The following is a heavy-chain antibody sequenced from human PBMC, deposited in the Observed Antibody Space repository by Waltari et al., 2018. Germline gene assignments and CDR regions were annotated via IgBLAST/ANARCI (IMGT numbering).Heavy chain of an antibody. D-gene: IGHD2-21*01. J-gene: IGHJ6*02. CDR3: AKLGGYSLNGLDV. CDR1: GFMFSDYA. CDR2: IRGGGIST. Sequence: EVQLLDSGGDSVQPGGSLRLSCAASGFMFSDYAMSWGRRAPGEALEGGSGIRGGGISTYYADSVKGRFSGSRDNSNKTLFLEMRSLRAEDTAVYYCAKLGGYSLNGLDVWGQGTTVTVS. V-gene: IGHV3-23*01.